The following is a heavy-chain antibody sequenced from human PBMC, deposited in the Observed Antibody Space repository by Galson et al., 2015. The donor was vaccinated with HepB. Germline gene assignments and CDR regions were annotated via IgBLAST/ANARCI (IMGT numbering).Heavy chain of an antibody. CDR2: IFAGGDGT. CDR3: SRETPETYSFDY. J-gene: IGHJ4*02. V-gene: IGHV1-46*03. CDR1: GYTLTNYH. Sequence: SVKVSCTASGYTLTNYHFHWVRQAPGQGPEWMGKIFAGGDGTWSAESFPGRVTLTRDSSTSTIYMELNSPTSDDTAVYYWSRETPETYSFDYWGQGTLVTVSS.